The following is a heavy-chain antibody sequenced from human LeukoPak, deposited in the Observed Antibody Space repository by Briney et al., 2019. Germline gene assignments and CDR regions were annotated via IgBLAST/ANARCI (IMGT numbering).Heavy chain of an antibody. CDR3: ARDPSNSSGWRTWFDP. CDR1: GYTFTDYY. V-gene: IGHV1-18*04. D-gene: IGHD6-19*01. Sequence: ASVKVSRKASGYTFTDYYIHWVRQAPGQGLEWMGWISAYNGDTNYAQRFQGRVTMTKDTSTSTAYMELRSLRSDDTAVYYCARDPSNSSGWRTWFDPWGQGTLVTVSS. J-gene: IGHJ5*02. CDR2: ISAYNGDT.